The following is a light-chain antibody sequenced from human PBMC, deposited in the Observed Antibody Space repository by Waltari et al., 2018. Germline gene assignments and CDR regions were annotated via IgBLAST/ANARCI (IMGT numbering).Light chain of an antibody. V-gene: IGLV4-69*01. CDR1: SEHGAYA. Sequence: QLAVTQSPSASASLGASVKLTCTLSSEHGAYAIAWHQHQPEKGPRFLMKIDGGGGHTKGDGIPDRFSGVSSGAGRYLTISSLQYEDEAADYWQTWDPDTVVFGRGTKWTV. CDR3: QTWDPDTVV. J-gene: IGLJ2*01. CDR2: IDGGGGH.